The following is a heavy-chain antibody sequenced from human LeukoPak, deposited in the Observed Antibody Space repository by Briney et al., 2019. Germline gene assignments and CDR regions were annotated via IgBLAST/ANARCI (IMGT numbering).Heavy chain of an antibody. J-gene: IGHJ4*02. CDR1: GYSFTSYW. Sequence: GASLKISCKGSGYSFTSYWIGWVRQMAGKVLEWMGIIYPGDSDTRYSPSFQGQVIISADKSISTAYLQWSSLKASDTAMYYCARRDSSGWYAFDYWGQGTLVTVSS. CDR3: ARRDSSGWYAFDY. V-gene: IGHV5-51*01. D-gene: IGHD6-19*01. CDR2: IYPGDSDT.